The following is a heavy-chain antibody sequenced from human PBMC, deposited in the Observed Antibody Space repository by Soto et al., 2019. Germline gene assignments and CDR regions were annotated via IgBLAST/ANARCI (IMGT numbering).Heavy chain of an antibody. Sequence: WASVKVSCKVSGYTLTELSMHWVRQAPGKGLEWMGGFDPEDGETIYAQKFQGRVTMTEDTSTDTAYMELSSLRSEDTAVYYCATDRSLSVWGSYRSLGYWGQGTLVTVSS. CDR3: ATDRSLSVWGSYRSLGY. J-gene: IGHJ4*02. CDR2: FDPEDGET. D-gene: IGHD3-16*02. V-gene: IGHV1-24*01. CDR1: GYTLTELS.